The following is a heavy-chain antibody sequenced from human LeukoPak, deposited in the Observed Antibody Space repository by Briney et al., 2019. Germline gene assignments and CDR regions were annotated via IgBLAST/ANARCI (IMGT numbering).Heavy chain of an antibody. V-gene: IGHV4-59*12. CDR2: IYYSGST. Sequence: SETLSLTCTVSGGSISSYYWSWIRQPPGKGLEWIGYIYYSGSTYYNPSLKSRVTISVDTSKNQFSLKLSSVTAADTAVYYCARRDLLTGYWFDPWGQGTLVTVSS. D-gene: IGHD3-9*01. J-gene: IGHJ5*02. CDR3: ARRDLLTGYWFDP. CDR1: GGSISSYY.